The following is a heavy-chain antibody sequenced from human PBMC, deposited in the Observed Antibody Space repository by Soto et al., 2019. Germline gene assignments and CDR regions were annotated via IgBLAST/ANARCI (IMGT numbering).Heavy chain of an antibody. CDR3: ANSDRGGSGSSNY. J-gene: IGHJ4*02. V-gene: IGHV3-23*01. D-gene: IGHD3-10*01. Sequence: EVQLLESGGGLVQPGGSLRLSCAASGFTFNTYAMDWVRQAPGKGLEWVSSISGSGGRTYYADSVKGRFTISRDNSENTLYLETNSLRAEDTAVYYCANSDRGGSGSSNYWGQGTLVTVSS. CDR1: GFTFNTYA. CDR2: ISGSGGRT.